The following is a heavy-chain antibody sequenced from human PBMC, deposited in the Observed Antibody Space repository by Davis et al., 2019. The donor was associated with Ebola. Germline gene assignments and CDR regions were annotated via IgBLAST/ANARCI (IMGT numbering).Heavy chain of an antibody. Sequence: SETLSLTCTVSGGSISSGGYYWSWIRQHPGKGLEWIGYIYYSGSTYYNPSLKSRVTISVDTSKNQFSLKLSSVTAADTALYYCARQGYCSGGSCYKWFDPWGQGTLVTVSS. V-gene: IGHV4-31*03. CDR2: IYYSGST. D-gene: IGHD2-15*01. J-gene: IGHJ5*02. CDR3: ARQGYCSGGSCYKWFDP. CDR1: GGSISSGGYY.